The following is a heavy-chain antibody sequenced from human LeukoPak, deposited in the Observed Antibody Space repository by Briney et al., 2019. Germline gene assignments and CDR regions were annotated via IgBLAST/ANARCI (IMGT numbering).Heavy chain of an antibody. V-gene: IGHV4-34*01. CDR2: INHSGST. CDR3: ASSRFGDQLL. D-gene: IGHD3-10*01. Sequence: SETLSLTCAVYGGSFSGYYWSWIRQPPGKGLEWIGEINHSGSTNYNPSLKCRVTISVDTSKNQFSLKLSSVTAADTAVYYCASSRFGDQLLWGQGTLVTVSS. J-gene: IGHJ4*02. CDR1: GGSFSGYY.